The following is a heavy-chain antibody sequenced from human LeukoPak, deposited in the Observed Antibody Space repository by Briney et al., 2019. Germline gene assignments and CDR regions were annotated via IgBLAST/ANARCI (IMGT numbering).Heavy chain of an antibody. D-gene: IGHD1/OR15-1a*01. CDR3: ARGQTGTLDAFDN. CDR1: GFTFSSYE. V-gene: IGHV3-48*03. J-gene: IGHJ3*02. CDR2: ISSSGGTI. Sequence: PGGSLRLSCAASGFTFSSYEMNWARQAPGKGLEWVSYISSSGGTIFYADSVKGRFTISRDNAKNSLYLQMNSLRAEDTAVYYCARGQTGTLDAFDNWGQGTMVTVSS.